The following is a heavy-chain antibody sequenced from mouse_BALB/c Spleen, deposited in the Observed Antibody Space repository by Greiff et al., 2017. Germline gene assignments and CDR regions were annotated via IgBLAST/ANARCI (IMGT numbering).Heavy chain of an antibody. D-gene: IGHD2-5*01. CDR2: INPGSGGT. J-gene: IGHJ4*01. CDR1: GYAFTNYL. CDR3: ARWSNYGDY. Sequence: VQLQQSGAELVRPGTSVKVSCKASGYAFTNYLIEWVKQRPGQGLEWIGVINPGSGGTNYNEKFKGKATLTADKSSSTAYMQLSSLTSDDSAVYYCARWSNYGDYWGQGTSVTVSS. V-gene: IGHV1-54*01.